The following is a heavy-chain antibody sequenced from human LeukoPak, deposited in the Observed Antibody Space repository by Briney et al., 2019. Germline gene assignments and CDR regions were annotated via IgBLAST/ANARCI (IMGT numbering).Heavy chain of an antibody. CDR2: ISWNSGSI. V-gene: IGHV3-9*01. CDR1: GFTFDDYA. CDR3: ARGRRYSSSWSDPFDI. D-gene: IGHD6-13*01. J-gene: IGHJ3*02. Sequence: PGGSLRLSCAASGFTFDDYAMHWVRQAPGKGLEWVSGISWNSGSIGYADSVKGRFTISRDNAKNSLYLQMNSLRAEDTAVYYCARGRRYSSSWSDPFDIWGQGTMVTVSS.